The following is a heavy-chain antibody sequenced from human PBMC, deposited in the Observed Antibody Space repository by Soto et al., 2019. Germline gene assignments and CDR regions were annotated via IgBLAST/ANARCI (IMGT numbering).Heavy chain of an antibody. CDR3: ARDYGITPRPGRLGFDY. CDR1: GASINNYY. J-gene: IGHJ4*02. V-gene: IGHV4-59*01. D-gene: IGHD6-6*01. Sequence: SETLSLTCTVSGASINNYYWSWIRQPPGEGLEWIGYIYYTGSANYNPSLKSRVTVSVDTSKNQFSLRLSSVTAADTAVYYCARDYGITPRPGRLGFDYWGQGVLVTVSS. CDR2: IYYTGSA.